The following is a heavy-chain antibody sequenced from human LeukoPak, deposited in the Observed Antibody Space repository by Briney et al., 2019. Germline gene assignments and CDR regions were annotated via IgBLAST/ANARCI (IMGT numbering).Heavy chain of an antibody. Sequence: ASVNVSCKASGYTFTGYYMHWVRQAPGQGLEWMGWINPNSGNTNYAQKLQGRVTMTTDTSTSTAYMELRSLRSDDTAVYYCARGEKWFDPWGQGTLVTVSS. J-gene: IGHJ5*02. V-gene: IGHV1-18*04. CDR1: GYTFTGYY. CDR2: INPNSGNT. CDR3: ARGEKWFDP.